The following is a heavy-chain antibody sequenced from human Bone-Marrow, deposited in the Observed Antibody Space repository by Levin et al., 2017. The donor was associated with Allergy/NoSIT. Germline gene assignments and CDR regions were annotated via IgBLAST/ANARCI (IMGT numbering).Heavy chain of an antibody. J-gene: IGHJ5*02. CDR1: GSTFSDHY. V-gene: IGHV1-2*02. D-gene: IGHD2-2*01. CDR3: ARDWGQCSVSSCFENWFDT. Sequence: VASVKVSCKASGSTFSDHYMHWVRQAPGQGLEWMGWINPQTGTTKYAQKFQGRVTMTRDTSVSTAYMELSRLRSDDTAVYYCARDWGQCSVSSCFENWFDTWGQGTLVTVSS. CDR2: INPQTGTT.